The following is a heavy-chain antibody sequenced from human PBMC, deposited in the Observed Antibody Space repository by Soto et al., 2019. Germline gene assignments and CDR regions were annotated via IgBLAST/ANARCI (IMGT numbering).Heavy chain of an antibody. D-gene: IGHD6-19*01. CDR1: GFTFDDYA. CDR3: ANLGYSSGWYGVDY. CDR2: ISWNSGSI. J-gene: IGHJ4*02. Sequence: GGSLRLSCAASGFTFDDYAMHWVRQAPGKGLEWVSGISWNSGSIGYADSVRGRFTISRDNAKKSLYLQMNSLRAEDTALYYCANLGYSSGWYGVDYRGQGTLVTVSS. V-gene: IGHV3-9*01.